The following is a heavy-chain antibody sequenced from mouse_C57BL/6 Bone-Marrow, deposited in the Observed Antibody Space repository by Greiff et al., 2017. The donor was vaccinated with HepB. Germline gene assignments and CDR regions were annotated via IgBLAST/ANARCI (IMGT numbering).Heavy chain of an antibody. J-gene: IGHJ2*01. V-gene: IGHV14-4*01. CDR2: IDPENGDT. CDR3: TTCRMGDYGSSLED. Sequence: EVKLVESGAELVRPGASVKLSCTASGFNIKDDYMHWVKQRPEQGLEWIGWIDPENGDTEYASKFQGKATITADTSSNTAYLQLSSLTSEDTAVYYYTTCRMGDYGSSLEDWGQGTTLTVSS. D-gene: IGHD1-1*01. CDR1: GFNIKDDY.